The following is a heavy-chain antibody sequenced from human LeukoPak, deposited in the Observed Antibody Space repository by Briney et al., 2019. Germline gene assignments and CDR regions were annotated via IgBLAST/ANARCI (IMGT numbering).Heavy chain of an antibody. V-gene: IGHV4-61*08. CDR2: IYYNGNT. Sequence: SETLSLTCSVPGGSVSSGGYYWSWIRQPPGKGLEWIGYIYYNGNTNYNPSLKSRVTISVDASKNQFSLKLSSVTAADTAVYYCAREPLRAESRWFDPWGQGILVTVSS. D-gene: IGHD1-26*01. J-gene: IGHJ5*02. CDR3: AREPLRAESRWFDP. CDR1: GGSVSSGGYY.